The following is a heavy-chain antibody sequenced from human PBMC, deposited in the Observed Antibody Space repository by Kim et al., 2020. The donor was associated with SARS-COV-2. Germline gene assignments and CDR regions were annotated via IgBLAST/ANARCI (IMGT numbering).Heavy chain of an antibody. CDR1: GGSFSGYY. Sequence: SETLSLTCAVYGGSFSGYYWSWIRQPPGKGLEWIGEINHSGSTNYNPSLKSRVTISVDTSKNQFSLKLSSVTAADTAVYYCARGFGSYGYGGGYYYYGMDVWGQGTTVTVSS. J-gene: IGHJ6*02. V-gene: IGHV4-34*01. D-gene: IGHD5-18*01. CDR3: ARGFGSYGYGGGYYYYGMDV. CDR2: INHSGST.